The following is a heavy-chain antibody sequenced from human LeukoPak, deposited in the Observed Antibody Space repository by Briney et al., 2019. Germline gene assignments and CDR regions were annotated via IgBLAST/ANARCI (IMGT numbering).Heavy chain of an antibody. D-gene: IGHD5-12*01. CDR1: GFTFSSYG. CDR3: ARDYLVATTHFAY. J-gene: IGHJ4*02. CDR2: IWYDGSNK. V-gene: IGHV3-33*01. Sequence: GGSLRLSCAASGFTFSSYGMHWVRQAPGKGLEWVAVIWYDGSNKYYADSVKGRFTISRDNSKNTLYLQMNSLRAEDTAVYYCARDYLVATTHFAYWGQGTLVTVSS.